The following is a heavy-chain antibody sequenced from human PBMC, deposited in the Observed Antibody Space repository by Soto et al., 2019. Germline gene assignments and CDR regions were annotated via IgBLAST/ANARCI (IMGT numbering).Heavy chain of an antibody. Sequence: QVQLVQSGAEVKKPGASVKVSCKASGYTFTSYDINWVRQATGQGLEWMGWMNPNSGNTGYAQKFQGTVPMTRNTSISTADMELSSLRAEDTAVYYCARARITMVRGVRNWFDPWGQGTLVTVSS. CDR1: GYTFTSYD. CDR2: MNPNSGNT. D-gene: IGHD3-10*01. V-gene: IGHV1-8*01. J-gene: IGHJ5*02. CDR3: ARARITMVRGVRNWFDP.